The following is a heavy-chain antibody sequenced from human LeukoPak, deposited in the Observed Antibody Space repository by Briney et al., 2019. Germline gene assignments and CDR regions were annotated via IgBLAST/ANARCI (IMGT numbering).Heavy chain of an antibody. CDR2: IYYSGST. J-gene: IGHJ5*02. CDR3: AKASYSSSSRPFDP. CDR1: GGSISSYY. D-gene: IGHD6-6*01. Sequence: PSETLSLTCTVSGGSISSYYWSWIRQPPGKGLEWIGYIYYSGSTNYKPSLKSRVTISVDTSKNQFSLKLSSVTAAGTAVYYCAKASYSSSSRPFDPWGQGTLVTVSS. V-gene: IGHV4-59*01.